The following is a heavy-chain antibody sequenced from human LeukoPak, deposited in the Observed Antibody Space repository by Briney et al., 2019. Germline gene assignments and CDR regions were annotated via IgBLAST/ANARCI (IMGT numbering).Heavy chain of an antibody. CDR3: AREGFAAASDI. V-gene: IGHV3-7*01. D-gene: IGHD2-15*01. CDR2: TKQDGSEK. CDR1: GFTFSSYS. J-gene: IGHJ3*02. Sequence: GGSLRLSCAASGFTFSSYSMNWVRQAPGKGLEWVANTKQDGSEKNYVDSVRGRFTISRDNAQNSMYLQMNSLRAEDTAVYYCAREGFAAASDIWGQGTMVTVSS.